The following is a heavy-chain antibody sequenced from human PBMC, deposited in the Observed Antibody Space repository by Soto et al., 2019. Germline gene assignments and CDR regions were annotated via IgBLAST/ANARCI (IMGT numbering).Heavy chain of an antibody. CDR3: ARAELRYFDWLLYY. CDR1: GGSFSGYY. Sequence: SETLSLTCAVYGGSFSGYYWSWIRQPPGKGLEWIGEINHSGSTNYNPSLKSRVTISVDTSKNQFSLKLSSVTAADTAVYYCARAELRYFDWLLYYWGQGTLVTVSS. J-gene: IGHJ4*02. CDR2: INHSGST. D-gene: IGHD3-9*01. V-gene: IGHV4-34*01.